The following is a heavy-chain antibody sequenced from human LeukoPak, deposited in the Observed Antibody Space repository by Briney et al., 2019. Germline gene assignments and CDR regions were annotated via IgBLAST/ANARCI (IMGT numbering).Heavy chain of an antibody. J-gene: IGHJ4*02. Sequence: GGSLRLSCAASGFTFSTYAMSWVRQAPGKGPEWVSAISDSGGTTYYADSVKGRLTISRDNSKNTMYLQMNSLRAEDTAVYYCAKINSGWYMVFYYWGQGTLVTVSS. V-gene: IGHV3-23*01. CDR1: GFTFSTYA. CDR3: AKINSGWYMVFYY. CDR2: ISDSGGTT. D-gene: IGHD6-19*01.